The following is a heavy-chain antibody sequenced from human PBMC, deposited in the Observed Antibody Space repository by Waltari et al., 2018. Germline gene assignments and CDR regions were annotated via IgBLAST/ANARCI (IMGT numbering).Heavy chain of an antibody. Sequence: QVQLQESGPGLVKPSETLSLTCAVSGYSISSGSYWGWIRQPPGKGLAWIGSIDHSGSTYYNPSLKSRVTISVDTSKNQFSLKLSSVTAADTAVYYCARVLKAVENDSSGYYYGGRFDPWGQGTLVTVSS. CDR1: GYSISSGSY. V-gene: IGHV4-38-2*01. CDR3: ARVLKAVENDSSGYYYGGRFDP. CDR2: IDHSGST. D-gene: IGHD3-22*01. J-gene: IGHJ5*02.